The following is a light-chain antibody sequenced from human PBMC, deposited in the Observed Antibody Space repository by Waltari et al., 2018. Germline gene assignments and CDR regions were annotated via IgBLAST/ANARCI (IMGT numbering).Light chain of an antibody. CDR2: AAS. V-gene: IGKV1-39*01. J-gene: IGKJ4*01. CDR1: QSISGY. Sequence: DIQMTQSPSSLSASVGARVTTTCRASQSISGYLNWYQQKPGKAPSLLIFAASSLQSGAPPRVSGSGSGTDFTLTISNLQPEDYATYYCQQSYIMPLTFGGGTKVEIK. CDR3: QQSYIMPLT.